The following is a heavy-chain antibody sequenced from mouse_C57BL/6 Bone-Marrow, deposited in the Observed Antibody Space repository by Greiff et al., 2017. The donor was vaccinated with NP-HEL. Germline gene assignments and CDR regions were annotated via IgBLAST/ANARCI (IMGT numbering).Heavy chain of an antibody. CDR3: ARFGLYYGNFTLYYFDY. Sequence: VQLQESGPELVKPGASVKISCKASGYAFSSSWMNWVKQRPGKGLEWIGRIYPGDGDTNYNGKFKGKATLTADKSSSTAYMQLSSLTSEDSAVYFCARFGLYYGNFTLYYFDYWGQGTTLTVSS. V-gene: IGHV1-82*01. CDR2: IYPGDGDT. CDR1: GYAFSSSW. D-gene: IGHD2-1*01. J-gene: IGHJ2*01.